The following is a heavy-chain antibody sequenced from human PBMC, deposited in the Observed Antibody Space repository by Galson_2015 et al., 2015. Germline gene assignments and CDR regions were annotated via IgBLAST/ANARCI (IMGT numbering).Heavy chain of an antibody. J-gene: IGHJ5*02. D-gene: IGHD3-3*01. V-gene: IGHV3-11*01. Sequence: SLRLSCAASGFTFSNSYMSWIRQAPGKGLEWLSHIDSSSSTIYYADSVKGRFTTSRDNAKNSLYLQMDSLRADDTAVYYCAGPGYDFWSGYYAFDPWGQGALVTVSS. CDR3: AGPGYDFWSGYYAFDP. CDR2: IDSSSSTI. CDR1: GFTFSNSY.